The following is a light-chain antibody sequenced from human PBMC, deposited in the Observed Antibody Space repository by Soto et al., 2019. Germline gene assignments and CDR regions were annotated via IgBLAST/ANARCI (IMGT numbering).Light chain of an antibody. CDR3: QQYEIYPIT. Sequence: DIPMTQSPSTLSASVGDRVTITCRASQNINSGLAWYQQKPGKAPKLLIYKASSLESGVPSRFSGSGSGTEFTLTISSLQPDDFAAYYCQQYEIYPITFGQGTRLEIK. V-gene: IGKV1-5*03. CDR1: QNINSG. J-gene: IGKJ5*01. CDR2: KAS.